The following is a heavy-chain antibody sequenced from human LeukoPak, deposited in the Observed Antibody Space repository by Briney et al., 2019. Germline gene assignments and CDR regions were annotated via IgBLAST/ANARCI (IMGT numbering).Heavy chain of an antibody. V-gene: IGHV6-1*01. CDR2: TYYRSQWYY. D-gene: IGHD6-13*01. J-gene: IGHJ4*02. CDR3: ARERSSWYYLDY. CDR1: GDSVSSNIAT. Sequence: SQTLSLTCVISGDSVSSNIATWNWIRHSPSRGLEWLVRTYYRSQWYYDYAVSVRSRITINPDTSKNQFSLQLSSVTPEDTAVYFCARERSSWYYLDYWGQGMLVTVSS.